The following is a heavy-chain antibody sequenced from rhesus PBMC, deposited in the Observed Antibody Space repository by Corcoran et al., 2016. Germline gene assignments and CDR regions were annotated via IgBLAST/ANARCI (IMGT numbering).Heavy chain of an antibody. V-gene: IGHV3-136*01. CDR3: TREGYYFDY. CDR2: ISSTGKTI. Sequence: EVQLVESGGGLVQPGGSLRLSCAASGFTFSSYDMSWVRQAPGKGLGWVSYISSTGKTIYYADSVKGRFTISRDNAKNSLSLQMSSLRAEDTAVYYCTREGYYFDYWGQGVLVTVSS. CDR1: GFTFSSYD. J-gene: IGHJ4*01.